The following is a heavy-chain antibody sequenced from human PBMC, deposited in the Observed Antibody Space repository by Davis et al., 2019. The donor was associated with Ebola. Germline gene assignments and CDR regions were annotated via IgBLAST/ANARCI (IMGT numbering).Heavy chain of an antibody. CDR3: ARGTTYGDHEVSFDF. D-gene: IGHD4-17*01. J-gene: IGHJ4*02. V-gene: IGHV3-30*04. CDR1: GFTFSTYA. Sequence: GESLKISCAASGFTFSTYAIHWVRQAPGKGLEWVAVISYDGRNKFYADSVKGRFTISRDNSKNTVYLQMNSLRVEEMAVYYCARGTTYGDHEVSFDFWGQGTLVTVSS. CDR2: ISYDGRNK.